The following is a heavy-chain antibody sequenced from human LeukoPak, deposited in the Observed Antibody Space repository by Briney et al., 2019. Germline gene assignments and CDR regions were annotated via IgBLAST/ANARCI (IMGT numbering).Heavy chain of an antibody. CDR1: GFTFSSHW. D-gene: IGHD2-15*01. Sequence: GGSLRLSCAASGFTFSSHWMHWVRHAPGKGLVWVSGISTDGSRPRYADSVNGRFTISRDNAKNTLYLQMNSLRAEDTAVYFCVRDGQGSTPLDYWGQGTLVTVSS. J-gene: IGHJ4*02. CDR3: VRDGQGSTPLDY. CDR2: ISTDGSRP. V-gene: IGHV3-74*01.